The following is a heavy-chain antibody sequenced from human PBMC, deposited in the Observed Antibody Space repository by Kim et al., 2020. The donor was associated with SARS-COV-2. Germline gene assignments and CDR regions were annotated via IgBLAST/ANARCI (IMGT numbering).Heavy chain of an antibody. Sequence: SETLSLTCTVSGGSVSSGSYYWSWIRQPPGKGLEWIGYIYYSGSTNYNPSLKSRVTISVDTSKNQFSLKLSSVTAADTAVYYCARRLRSVGATLFGKDAFGIWGQGTTVTVSS. CDR1: GGSVSSGSYY. CDR2: IYYSGST. V-gene: IGHV4-61*01. CDR3: ARRLRSVGATLFGKDAFGI. D-gene: IGHD1-26*01. J-gene: IGHJ3*02.